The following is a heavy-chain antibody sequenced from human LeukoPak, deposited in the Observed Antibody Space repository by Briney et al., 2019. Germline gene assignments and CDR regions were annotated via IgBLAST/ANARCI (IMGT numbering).Heavy chain of an antibody. J-gene: IGHJ3*02. V-gene: IGHV3-53*01. Sequence: GGSLRLSCAASGFTVSSNYMSWVRQAPGKGLEWVSVIYSGDSTFYADSVKGRFTISRDNSKDTLYLQMNSLRAEDTAVYYCARALGDAFDIWGQGTRVTVSS. D-gene: IGHD3-16*01. CDR2: IYSGDST. CDR1: GFTVSSNY. CDR3: ARALGDAFDI.